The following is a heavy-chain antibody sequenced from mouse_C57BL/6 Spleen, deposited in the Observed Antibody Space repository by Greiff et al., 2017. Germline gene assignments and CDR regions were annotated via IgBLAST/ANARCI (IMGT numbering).Heavy chain of an antibody. CDR1: GFTFSDYG. Sequence: EVKVVESGGGLVKPGGSLKLSCAASGFTFSDYGMHWVRQAPEKGLEWVAYISSGSSTIYYADTVKGRFTISRDNAKNTLFLQMTSLRSEDTAMYYCARMEDGYSYYAMDYWGQGTSVTVSS. CDR3: ARMEDGYSYYAMDY. J-gene: IGHJ4*01. D-gene: IGHD2-3*01. CDR2: ISSGSSTI. V-gene: IGHV5-17*01.